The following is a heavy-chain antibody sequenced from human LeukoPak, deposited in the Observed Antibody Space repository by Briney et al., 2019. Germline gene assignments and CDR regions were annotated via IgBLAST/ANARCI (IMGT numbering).Heavy chain of an antibody. J-gene: IGHJ4*02. D-gene: IGHD7-27*01. CDR2: ISGDGSST. CDR1: GFTFSSYA. V-gene: IGHV3-23*01. CDR3: ANGED. Sequence: GGSLRLSCAASGFTFSSYAMSWVRQAPGKGVEWVSGISGDGSSTYHADSVKGRFTISRDNSKNSLYLQMNSLRAEDTAIYHCANGEDWGQGTLVTVSS.